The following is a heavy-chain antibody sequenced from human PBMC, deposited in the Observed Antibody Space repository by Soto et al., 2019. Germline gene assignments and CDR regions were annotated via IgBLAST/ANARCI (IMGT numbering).Heavy chain of an antibody. Sequence: PGGSLRLSCAASGFTFSSYVMSWVRQAPGKGLEWVSVISGSGGNTFYADSAKGRFTVSRDNSKNTLYLQMDSLRAEDTAIYYCARAEDNYDVLTGYYLGNYYFDYWGQGTLVTVSS. CDR2: ISGSGGNT. D-gene: IGHD3-9*01. J-gene: IGHJ4*02. CDR3: ARAEDNYDVLTGYYLGNYYFDY. V-gene: IGHV3-23*01. CDR1: GFTFSSYV.